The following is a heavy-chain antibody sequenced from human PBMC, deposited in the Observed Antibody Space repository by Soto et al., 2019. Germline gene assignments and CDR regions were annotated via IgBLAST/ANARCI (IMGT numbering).Heavy chain of an antibody. CDR3: ARERDGHNPNWFDL. V-gene: IGHV3-53*01. Sequence: SGGSLRLSCELSGLTVSSNYIGWVRQPPGKGPEWVSDIYSGGSTYYADSVKGRFTISRDNSKNTLYLQMNSLRAEDTAVYYCARERDGHNPNWFDLWGQGTLVTVSS. J-gene: IGHJ5*02. CDR1: GLTVSSNY. CDR2: IYSGGST. D-gene: IGHD2-8*01.